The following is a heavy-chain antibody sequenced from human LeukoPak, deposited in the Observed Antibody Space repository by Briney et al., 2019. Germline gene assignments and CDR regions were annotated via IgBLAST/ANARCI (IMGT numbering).Heavy chain of an antibody. CDR1: GFTFSSYW. V-gene: IGHV3-7*01. CDR3: ARDMGITIFGVVIISGMDV. J-gene: IGHJ6*02. Sequence: PGGSLRLSCAASGFTFSSYWMSWVRQAPGKGLEWVANIKQDGSEKYYVDSVKGRFTISRDNAKNSLYLQMNSLRAEDTAVYYCARDMGITIFGVVIISGMDVWGQGTTVTVSS. D-gene: IGHD3-3*01. CDR2: IKQDGSEK.